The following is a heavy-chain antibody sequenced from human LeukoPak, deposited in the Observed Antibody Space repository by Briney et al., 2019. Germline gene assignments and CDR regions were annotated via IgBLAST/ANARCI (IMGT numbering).Heavy chain of an antibody. CDR2: IYSGGST. V-gene: IGHV3-53*01. CDR3: ARAGRSSGWPNFDY. D-gene: IGHD6-19*01. Sequence: GGSLRLSCAASGFTASSNYMSWVRQAPGKGLEWVSVIYSGGSTYYADSVKGRFTYSRDHSKNTLYFQMNSLRPEDTAVYYCARAGRSSGWPNFDYWGQGTLVTVSS. J-gene: IGHJ4*02. CDR1: GFTASSNY.